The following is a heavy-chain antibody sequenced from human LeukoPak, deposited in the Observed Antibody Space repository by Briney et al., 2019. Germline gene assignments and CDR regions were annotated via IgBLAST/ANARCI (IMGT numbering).Heavy chain of an antibody. CDR2: IKQDGSEK. D-gene: IGHD1-26*01. Sequence: GGSLRLSCAASGFTFSSYWMSWVRQAPGKGLEWVANIKQDGSEKYYVDSVKGRFTISRDNAKNSLNLQMNSLRAEDTAVYYCARDIIVGAPGRWGQGTLVTVSS. J-gene: IGHJ4*02. CDR1: GFTFSSYW. V-gene: IGHV3-7*01. CDR3: ARDIIVGAPGR.